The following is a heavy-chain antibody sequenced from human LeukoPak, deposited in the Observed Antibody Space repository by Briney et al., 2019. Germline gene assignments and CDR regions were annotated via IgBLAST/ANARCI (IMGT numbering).Heavy chain of an antibody. CDR2: IYTSGST. D-gene: IGHD2-2*01. CDR1: GGSISSGSYY. J-gene: IGHJ5*02. Sequence: PSQTLSLTCTVSGGSISSGSYYWSWIRQPAGKGLEWIGRIYTSGSTNYNPSLKSRVTISVDTSKNQFSLKLSSVTAADTAVYYCARYVVVPAAKRRNWFDPWGQGTLVTVSS. V-gene: IGHV4-61*02. CDR3: ARYVVVPAAKRRNWFDP.